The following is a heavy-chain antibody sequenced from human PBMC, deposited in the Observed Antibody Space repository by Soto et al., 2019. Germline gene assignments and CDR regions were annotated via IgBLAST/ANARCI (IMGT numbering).Heavy chain of an antibody. CDR3: ARAAGTTGTWYYGMDV. J-gene: IGHJ6*02. V-gene: IGHV3-33*01. Sequence: GGSLRLSCAASGFTFSSYGMHWVRQAPGKGLEWVAVIWYDGSNKYYADSVKGRFTISRDNSKNTLYLQMNSLRAEDTAVYYCARAAGTTGTWYYGMDVWGQGTTVTVS. CDR1: GFTFSSYG. D-gene: IGHD1-1*01. CDR2: IWYDGSNK.